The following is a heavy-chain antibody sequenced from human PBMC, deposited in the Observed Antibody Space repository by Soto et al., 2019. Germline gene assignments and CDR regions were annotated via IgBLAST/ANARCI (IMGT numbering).Heavy chain of an antibody. Sequence: EVQLLESGGGLVQPGGSLRLSCAASGFTFSSYAMSWVRQAPGKGLEWVSAISGSGGSTYYADSVKGRFTISRDNSKNKLYLQMNSLRAEDTAVDYCAKSRRDLLLRYSGSYYPYYYGMDVWGQGTTVTVSS. J-gene: IGHJ6*02. CDR1: GFTFSSYA. CDR3: AKSRRDLLLRYSGSYYPYYYGMDV. V-gene: IGHV3-23*01. CDR2: ISGSGGST. D-gene: IGHD1-26*01.